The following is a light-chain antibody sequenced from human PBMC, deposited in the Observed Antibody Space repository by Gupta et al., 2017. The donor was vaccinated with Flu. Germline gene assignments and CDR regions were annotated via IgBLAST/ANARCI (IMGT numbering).Light chain of an antibody. CDR3: SSYTILSTV. Sequence: QSALTQPASVSGSPGQSITISCTGTSSDVGGYNYVSWYQQHPGKAPKLMIYEVSNRPSGVSNRFSGSKSGNTASLTISFLQAEDEADYYCSSYTILSTVFGVGTKLTVL. CDR1: SSDVGGYNY. CDR2: EVS. V-gene: IGLV2-14*01. J-gene: IGLJ3*02.